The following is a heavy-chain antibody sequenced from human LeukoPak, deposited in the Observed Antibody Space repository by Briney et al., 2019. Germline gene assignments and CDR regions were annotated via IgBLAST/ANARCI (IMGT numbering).Heavy chain of an antibody. D-gene: IGHD4-17*01. CDR2: IYSGGST. CDR3: ARGYGDYERFFDY. CDR1: GFTVSSNY. J-gene: IGHJ4*02. Sequence: GGSLRLSCAASGFTVSSNYMSWVRQAPGKGLEWASVIYSGGSTYYADSVKGRFTISRDNSKNTLYLQMNSLRAEDTAVYYCARGYGDYERFFDYWGQGTLVTVSS. V-gene: IGHV3-53*01.